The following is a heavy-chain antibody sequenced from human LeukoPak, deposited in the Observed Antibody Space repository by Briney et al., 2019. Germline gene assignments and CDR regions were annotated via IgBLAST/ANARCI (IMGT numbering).Heavy chain of an antibody. CDR1: GFTFSSYA. CDR3: ARGLAYNYDSSAYFLDY. V-gene: IGHV3-30*04. CDR2: ISHDGSNK. Sequence: GGSLRLSCVASGFTFSSYAIHWVRQAPGKGLAWVAAISHDGSNKFYADSVKGRFTISRDNSKKTLYLQMNSLRAEDTAVYYCARGLAYNYDSSAYFLDYWGQGTLVTVSS. D-gene: IGHD3-22*01. J-gene: IGHJ4*02.